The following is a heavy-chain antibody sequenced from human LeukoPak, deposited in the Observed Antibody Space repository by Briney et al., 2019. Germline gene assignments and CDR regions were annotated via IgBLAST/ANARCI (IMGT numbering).Heavy chain of an antibody. J-gene: IGHJ4*02. CDR3: AKERLRFLEWLPDY. D-gene: IGHD3-3*01. V-gene: IGHV3-30*18. CDR1: GFTFSSYG. Sequence: PSGRSLRLSCVASGFTFSSYGMHWVRQAPGKGLEWVAVISYDGSNKYYADSVKGRFTISRDNSKNTLYLQMNSLRAEDTAVYYCAKERLRFLEWLPDYWGQGTLVTVSS. CDR2: ISYDGSNK.